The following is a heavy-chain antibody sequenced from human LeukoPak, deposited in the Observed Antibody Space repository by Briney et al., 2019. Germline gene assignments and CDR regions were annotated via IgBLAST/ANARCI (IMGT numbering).Heavy chain of an antibody. J-gene: IGHJ6*03. CDR1: GFTFDDYA. V-gene: IGHV3-43D*03. CDR3: AKDAGYSSAPIYYYYYMDV. CDR2: ISWDGGST. Sequence: GGSLRLSCAASGFTFDDYAMHWVRQAPGKGLEWVSLISWDGGSTYYADSVKGRFTISRDNSKNSLYLQMNSLRAEDTALYYCAKDAGYSSAPIYYYYYMDVWGKGTTVTVSS. D-gene: IGHD6-25*01.